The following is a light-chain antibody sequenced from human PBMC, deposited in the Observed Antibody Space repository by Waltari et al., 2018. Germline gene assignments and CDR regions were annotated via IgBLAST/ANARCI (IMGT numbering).Light chain of an antibody. Sequence: QSALTPPASVSVSPGQSTTISCTGPTSYVGSSTYVPWYQQNPGKAPKLMIYEVTNRPSGLSNRFSGSKSGNTASLTITELQAEDEADYYCSSYAGNDLVILGGGTKLTVL. CDR1: TSYVGSSTY. CDR3: SSYAGNDLVI. CDR2: EVT. J-gene: IGLJ2*01. V-gene: IGLV2-14*01.